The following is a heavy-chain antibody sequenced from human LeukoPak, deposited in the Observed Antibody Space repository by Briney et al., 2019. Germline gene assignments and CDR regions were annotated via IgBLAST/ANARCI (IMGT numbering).Heavy chain of an antibody. D-gene: IGHD4-17*01. CDR3: AKGRDYADFGKFDY. CDR1: GFTFSRYV. CDR2: VSVSGDYT. Sequence: GGSLRLSCAASGFTFSRYVMSWVRQAPEKGLEWVSAVSVSGDYTYSADSVKGRFTTSRDNSKNTLYLQLNSLRAEDTAVYYCAKGRDYADFGKFDYWGQGTLVTVSS. J-gene: IGHJ4*02. V-gene: IGHV3-23*01.